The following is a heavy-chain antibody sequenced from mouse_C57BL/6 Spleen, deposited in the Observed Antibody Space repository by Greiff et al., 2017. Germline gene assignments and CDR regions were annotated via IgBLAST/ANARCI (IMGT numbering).Heavy chain of an antibody. V-gene: IGHV3-1*01. D-gene: IGHD2-3*01. CDR3: ARAPDGYYAMDY. CDR2: ISYSGST. Sequence: QSGPGMVKPSQSLSLTCTVTGYSITSGYDWHWIRHFPGNKLEWMGYISYSGSTNYNPSLKSRISITHDTSKNHFFLKLNSVTTEDTATYYCARAPDGYYAMDYWGQGTSVTVSS. CDR1: GYSITSGYD. J-gene: IGHJ4*01.